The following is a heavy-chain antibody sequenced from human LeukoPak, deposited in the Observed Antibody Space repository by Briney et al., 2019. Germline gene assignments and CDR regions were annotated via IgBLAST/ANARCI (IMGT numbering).Heavy chain of an antibody. CDR3: ARPRSNNAYDAFDI. V-gene: IGHV5-51*01. Sequence: GESLKISCQGSGYSFTTYWIGWVRQMPGKGLEWMGVISPGDSDTRYSPSFQGQVTISADKSIGTAYLQWSSLKASDTAIYYCARPRSNNAYDAFDIWGQGTMVTVSS. D-gene: IGHD4-11*01. CDR1: GYSFTTYW. J-gene: IGHJ3*02. CDR2: ISPGDSDT.